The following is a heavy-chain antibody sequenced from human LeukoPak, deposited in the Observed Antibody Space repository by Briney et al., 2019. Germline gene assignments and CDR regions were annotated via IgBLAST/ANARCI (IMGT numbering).Heavy chain of an antibody. D-gene: IGHD3-10*01. CDR3: ARHSAHYYGSGSQTERVRSYYFDY. V-gene: IGHV4-34*01. CDR2: INHSGST. Sequence: SETLSLTCAVYGGSFSGYYWSWIRQPPGKGLEWIGEINHSGSTNYNPSLKSRVTISVDTSKNRFSLKLSSVTAADTAVYYCARHSAHYYGSGSQTERVRSYYFDYWGQGTLVTVSS. CDR1: GGSFSGYY. J-gene: IGHJ4*02.